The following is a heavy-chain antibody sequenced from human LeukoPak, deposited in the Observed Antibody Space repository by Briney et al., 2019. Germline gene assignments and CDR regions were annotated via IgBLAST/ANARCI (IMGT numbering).Heavy chain of an antibody. CDR3: ARVTGYMIEDYFDY. D-gene: IGHD3-22*01. Sequence: PSQTLSLTCTVSGGSISSGSYYWSWIRQPAGKGLEWIGYIYYSGSTNYKPSLKSRVTISVETSKNQFSLKLRSVTAADTAVYYCARVTGYMIEDYFDYWGQGTLVSVSS. V-gene: IGHV4-61*10. CDR1: GGSISSGSYY. CDR2: IYYSGST. J-gene: IGHJ4*02.